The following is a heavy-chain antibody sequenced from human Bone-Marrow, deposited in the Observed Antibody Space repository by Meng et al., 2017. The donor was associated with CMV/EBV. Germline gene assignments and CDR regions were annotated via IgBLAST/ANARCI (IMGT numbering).Heavy chain of an antibody. V-gene: IGHV3-53*01. D-gene: IGHD3-3*01. CDR3: ARENLRSLDV. J-gene: IGHJ6*02. CDR2: IYSGGST. CDR1: GFTVSSSY. Sequence: GESLKISCAASGFTVSSSYLSWVRQAPGKGLEWVSVIYSGGSTYYADSVKGRFTFSRDNSKNTLYLQMNSLRAEDTAVYYCARENLRSLDVWGQGTTVTVSS.